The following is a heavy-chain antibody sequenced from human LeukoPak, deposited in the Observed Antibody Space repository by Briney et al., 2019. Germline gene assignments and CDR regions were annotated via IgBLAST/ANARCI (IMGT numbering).Heavy chain of an antibody. Sequence: SETLSHTCTVSGGSISSYYWSWIRQPAGKGLEWIGRIYTSGSTNYNPSLKSRVTMSVDTSKNQFSLKLSFVTAADTAVYYCARGKAAAADFDYWGQGTLVTVSS. CDR1: GGSISSYY. CDR3: ARGKAAAADFDY. D-gene: IGHD6-13*01. J-gene: IGHJ4*02. V-gene: IGHV4-4*07. CDR2: IYTSGST.